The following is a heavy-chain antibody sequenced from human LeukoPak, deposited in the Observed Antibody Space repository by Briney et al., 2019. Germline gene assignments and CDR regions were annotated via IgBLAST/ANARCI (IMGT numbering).Heavy chain of an antibody. CDR2: IVPIFGTA. CDR1: GGTFSNYA. Sequence: SVKVSCKASGGTFSNYAISWVRQAPGQGLEWMGGIVPIFGTANYAQKFQGRVTITADESTSTAYMELSSLRSEDTAVYYCARSPINTIFPVDYWGQGTLATVSS. CDR3: ARSPINTIFPVDY. V-gene: IGHV1-69*13. D-gene: IGHD3-3*01. J-gene: IGHJ4*02.